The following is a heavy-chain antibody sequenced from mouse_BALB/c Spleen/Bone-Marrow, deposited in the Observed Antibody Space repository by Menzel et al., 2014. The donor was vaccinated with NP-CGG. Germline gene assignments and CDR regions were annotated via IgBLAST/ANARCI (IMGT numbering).Heavy chain of an antibody. D-gene: IGHD1-2*01. V-gene: IGHV5-6-5*01. CDR1: GFSFRSYA. Sequence: EVKVEESGGGLVKPGGSLKLSCVASGFSFRSYAVSWVRQTPEKRLEWVASIGGGGNSYHSDNMKGRFTISRDNARNILYLQMSSLRSEDTAMYYCARARGVTTATPYYFDYWGQGTALTVSS. J-gene: IGHJ2*01. CDR2: IGGGGNS. CDR3: ARARGVTTATPYYFDY.